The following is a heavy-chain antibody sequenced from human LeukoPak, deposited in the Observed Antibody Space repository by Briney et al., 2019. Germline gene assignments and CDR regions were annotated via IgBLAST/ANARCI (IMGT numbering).Heavy chain of an antibody. J-gene: IGHJ3*02. CDR3: ITDPGEWAPI. CDR1: GFTFSSYA. D-gene: IGHD1-26*01. Sequence: GSLRLSCAASGFTFSSYAMSWVRQAPGKGLEWVSAISGSGGSTYYAHSVKGRLTISRDNSKNTLYLQMNRLQTEDTAVYYCITDPGEWAPIWGQGTMVTVSS. V-gene: IGHV3-23*01. CDR2: ISGSGGST.